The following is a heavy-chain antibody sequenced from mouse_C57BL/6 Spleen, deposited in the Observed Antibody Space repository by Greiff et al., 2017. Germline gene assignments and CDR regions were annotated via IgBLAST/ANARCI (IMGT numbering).Heavy chain of an antibody. V-gene: IGHV1-69*01. CDR1: GYTFTSYW. CDR2: IDPSDSFT. J-gene: IGHJ4*01. CDR3: ARVGSYYAMDY. Sequence: QVQLQQPGAELVMPGASVKLSCKASGYTFTSYWMHWVKQRPGQGLEWIGEIDPSDSFTNYNQKFKGKSTLTVDKASSTASMQLSSLTSEDSAVYYCARVGSYYAMDYWGQGTSVTVSS. D-gene: IGHD4-1*01.